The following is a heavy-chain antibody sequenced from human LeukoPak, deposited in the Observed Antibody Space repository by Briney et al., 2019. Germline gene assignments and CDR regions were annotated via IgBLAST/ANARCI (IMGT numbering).Heavy chain of an antibody. J-gene: IGHJ4*02. CDR2: ISGSGGKT. CDR3: ARDRSSIFDY. Sequence: GGSLRLSCAASGFTFSNYAMSWVRQAPGKGLEWVSVISGSGGKTYYADSVKGRFTISRDNPRNTLYLQMNSLRAEDTAVYYCARDRSSIFDYWGQGTLVTVSS. V-gene: IGHV3-23*01. D-gene: IGHD6-13*01. CDR1: GFTFSNYA.